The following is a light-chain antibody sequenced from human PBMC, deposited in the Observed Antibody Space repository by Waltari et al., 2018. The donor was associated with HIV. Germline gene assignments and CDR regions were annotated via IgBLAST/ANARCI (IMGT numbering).Light chain of an antibody. CDR1: SSDVGGYNY. CDR2: EVT. J-gene: IGLJ1*01. CDR3: SSYTSSTTLLV. Sequence: QSALTQPPSASGSPGQSVTISCTGTSSDVGGYNYVSWYQQHPGKAPQLLIYEVTERPSGVSNRFSGSKSGNTASLTISGLQAEDEADYYCSSYTSSTTLLVFGTGTKVTVL. V-gene: IGLV2-14*01.